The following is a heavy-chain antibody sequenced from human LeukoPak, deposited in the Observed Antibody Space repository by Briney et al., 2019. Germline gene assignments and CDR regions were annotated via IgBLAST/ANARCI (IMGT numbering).Heavy chain of an antibody. CDR2: INHSGST. Sequence: SETLSLTCTVSGGSISTYYWSWIRQPPGKGLEWIGEINHSGSTNYNPSLKSRVTISVDTSKNQFSLKLSSVTAADTAVYYCARRPVYCSSTSCFYGRGGWFDPWGQGTLVTVSS. CDR1: GGSISTYY. CDR3: ARRPVYCSSTSCFYGRGGWFDP. D-gene: IGHD2-2*01. V-gene: IGHV4-34*01. J-gene: IGHJ5*02.